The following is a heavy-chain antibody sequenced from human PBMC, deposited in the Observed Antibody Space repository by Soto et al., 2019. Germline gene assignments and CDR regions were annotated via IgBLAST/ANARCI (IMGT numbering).Heavy chain of an antibody. V-gene: IGHV4-39*01. CDR2: VYYSGRT. Sequence: QLQLQESGPGLVKPSETLSLTCTVSGDSISSDSYYWGWIRQPPGKGLECIGSVYYSGRTYYNPSLESRVTISVDTSKSQFSLNLRSVTAADTAVCYCARQSSGYTYGGGFDYWGQGTLVTVSS. CDR3: ARQSSGYTYGGGFDY. D-gene: IGHD5-18*01. CDR1: GDSISSDSYY. J-gene: IGHJ4*02.